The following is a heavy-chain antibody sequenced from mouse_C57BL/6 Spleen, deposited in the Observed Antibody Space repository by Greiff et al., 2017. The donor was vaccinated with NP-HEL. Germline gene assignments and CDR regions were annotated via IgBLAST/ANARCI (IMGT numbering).Heavy chain of an antibody. V-gene: IGHV1-85*01. CDR2: IYPRDGST. D-gene: IGHD4-1*01. CDR3: ARPRDWDGFAY. J-gene: IGHJ3*01. Sequence: QVQLQQSGPELVKPGASVKLSCKASGYTFTSYDINWVKQRPGQGLEWIGWIYPRDGSTKYNEKFKGKATLTVDTSSSTAYMELHSLTSEDSAVYFCARPRDWDGFAYWGQGTLVTVSA. CDR1: GYTFTSYD.